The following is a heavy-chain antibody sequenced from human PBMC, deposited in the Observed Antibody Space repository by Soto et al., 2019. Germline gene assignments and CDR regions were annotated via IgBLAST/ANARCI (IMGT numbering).Heavy chain of an antibody. V-gene: IGHV1-46*01. CDR3: ARDPSYSSSWSAGMDV. J-gene: IGHJ6*04. CDR2: INPSGGST. D-gene: IGHD6-13*01. CDR1: GYTFPSYY. Sequence: ASVKVSGKASGYTFPSYYMHWVRQAPGQGLEWMGIINPSGGSTSYAQKFQGRVTMTRDTSTSTVYMELSSLRSEDTAVDYCARDPSYSSSWSAGMDVWGKGTTVHVSP.